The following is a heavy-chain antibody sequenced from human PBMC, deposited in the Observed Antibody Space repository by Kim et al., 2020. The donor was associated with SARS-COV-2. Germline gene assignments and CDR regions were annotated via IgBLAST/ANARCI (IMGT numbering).Heavy chain of an antibody. V-gene: IGHV4-34*01. D-gene: IGHD6-13*01. CDR3: ARGRYTSSWYGARNWFDP. J-gene: IGHJ5*02. Sequence: SETLSLTCAVYGGSFSGYYWSWIRQPPGKGLEWIGEINHSGSTNYNPSLKSRVTISVDTSKNQFSLQLSFVTAADTAVYYCARGRYTSSWYGARNWFDPWGQGTLVTVSS. CDR1: GGSFSGYY. CDR2: INHSGST.